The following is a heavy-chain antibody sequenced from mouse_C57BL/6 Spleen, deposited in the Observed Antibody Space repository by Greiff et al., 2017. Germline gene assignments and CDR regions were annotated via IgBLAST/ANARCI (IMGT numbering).Heavy chain of an antibody. J-gene: IGHJ2*01. CDR1: GYTFTGYW. D-gene: IGHD1-1*01. V-gene: IGHV1-9*01. Sequence: QVQLQQSGAELMKPGASVKLSCKATGYTFTGYWIEWVKQRPGHGLEWIGEILPGSGSTNYNEKFKGKATFTADTSSTTAYMQLSSLTTEDAATDYCARLDYYGSSYGYFDYWGKGTTLTVSS. CDR3: ARLDYYGSSYGYFDY. CDR2: ILPGSGST.